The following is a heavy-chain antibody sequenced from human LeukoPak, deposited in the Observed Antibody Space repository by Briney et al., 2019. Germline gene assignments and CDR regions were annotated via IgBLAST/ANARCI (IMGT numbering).Heavy chain of an antibody. CDR3: ARAHSSSWYEWFDP. Sequence: SQTLSLTCANSGDSVSSNSAAWNWIRQSPSRGLEWLGRTYYRSKWYNDYAVSVKSRITINPDTSKNQFSLQLNSVTPEDTAVYYCARAHSSSWYEWFDPWGQGTLVTVSS. CDR2: TYYRSKWYN. V-gene: IGHV6-1*01. J-gene: IGHJ5*02. CDR1: GDSVSSNSAA. D-gene: IGHD6-13*01.